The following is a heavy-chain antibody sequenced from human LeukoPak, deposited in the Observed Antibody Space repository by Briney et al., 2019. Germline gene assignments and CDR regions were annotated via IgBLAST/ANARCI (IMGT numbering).Heavy chain of an antibody. CDR3: ARDLLYYYGSGIAMTLRYYGMDV. CDR1: GFTFSSYS. J-gene: IGHJ6*04. Sequence: GGSLRLSCAASGFTFSSYSMNWVRQAPGKGLEWVSSISSSSSYIYYADSVKGRFTISRDNAKNSLYLQMNSLRAEDTAVYYCARDLLYYYGSGIAMTLRYYGMDVWGKGTTVTVSS. CDR2: ISSSSSYI. D-gene: IGHD3-10*01. V-gene: IGHV3-21*01.